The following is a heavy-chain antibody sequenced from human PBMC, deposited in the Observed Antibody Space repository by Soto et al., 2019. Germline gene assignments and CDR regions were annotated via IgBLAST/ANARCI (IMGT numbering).Heavy chain of an antibody. Sequence: GGSLRLSCAASGFTFSDHYIDWVRQAPGKGLEWVARIRNKANSYTTEYAASVKGRFTVSRDDSKNSLYLQMNSLKTDDTAVYYCARGAPPFDDWGQGTLVTVSS. CDR2: IRNKANSYTT. J-gene: IGHJ4*02. CDR1: GFTFSDHY. V-gene: IGHV3-72*01. CDR3: ARGAPPFDD.